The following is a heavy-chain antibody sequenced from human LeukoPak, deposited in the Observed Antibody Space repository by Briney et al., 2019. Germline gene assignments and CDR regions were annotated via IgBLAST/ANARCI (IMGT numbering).Heavy chain of an antibody. D-gene: IGHD1-7*01. CDR3: AGGNNRNYGLNNWFDP. CDR2: IYHSGST. CDR1: GGSISSGGYS. Sequence: PSETLSLTCAVSGGSISSGGYSWSWIRQPPGKGLEWIGYIYHSGSTYYNPSLKSRVTVSVDRSKNQFSLKLSSVTAADTAVYYCAGGNNRNYGLNNWFDPWGQGTLVTVSS. J-gene: IGHJ5*02. V-gene: IGHV4-30-2*01.